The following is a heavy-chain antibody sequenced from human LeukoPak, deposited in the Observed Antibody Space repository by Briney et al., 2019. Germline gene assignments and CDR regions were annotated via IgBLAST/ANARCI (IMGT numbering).Heavy chain of an antibody. J-gene: IGHJ4*02. Sequence: GESLKISRKGSGYRFTSYWIGWVRQMPGKGLEWIGIIYPGDSDTTYSPSFQGQVTFSADKSISTAYLQWSSLKASDTAMYYCARSGSGSYYSIPDYWSQGTLVTVSS. CDR2: IYPGDSDT. D-gene: IGHD3-10*01. CDR3: ARSGSGSYYSIPDY. CDR1: GYRFTSYW. V-gene: IGHV5-51*01.